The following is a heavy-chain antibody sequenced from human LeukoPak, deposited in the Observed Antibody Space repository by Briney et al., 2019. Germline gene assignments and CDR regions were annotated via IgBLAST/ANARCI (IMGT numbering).Heavy chain of an antibody. CDR3: ARFGRARAAVPENNWFDP. CDR2: IYHSGST. Sequence: SGTLSLTCAVSGGSISSSNWWSWVRQPPGQGLEWIGEIYHSGSTNYNPSLKSRVTISVDTSKNQFSLKLSSVTAADTAVYYCARFGRARAAVPENNWFDPWGQGTLVTVSS. D-gene: IGHD1-14*01. J-gene: IGHJ5*02. CDR1: GGSISSSNW. V-gene: IGHV4-4*02.